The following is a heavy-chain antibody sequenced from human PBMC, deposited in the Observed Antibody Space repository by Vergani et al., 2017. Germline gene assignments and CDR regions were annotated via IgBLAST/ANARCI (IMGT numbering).Heavy chain of an antibody. Sequence: EVQLVESGGGLVQPGGSLRLSCAASGFTFSNYNMNWVRQAPGKGLEWVSYISSSSTTIYYADSVKGRFTISRDNAKNSLYLQMNSLRDEDTAVYYCAKERVSAGMSSWYPMRGGFFDYWGQGTLVTVSS. CDR3: AKERVSAGMSSWYPMRGGFFDY. CDR2: ISSSSTTI. D-gene: IGHD6-13*01. J-gene: IGHJ4*02. V-gene: IGHV3-48*02. CDR1: GFTFSNYN.